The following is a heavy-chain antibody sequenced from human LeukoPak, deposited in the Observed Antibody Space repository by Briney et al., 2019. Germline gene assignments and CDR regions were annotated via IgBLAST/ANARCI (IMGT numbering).Heavy chain of an antibody. CDR3: ANDTTVTTWTIHY. J-gene: IGHJ4*02. D-gene: IGHD4-17*01. CDR2: ISFDGSNK. Sequence: GGSLRLSCVASGFTFSRFGMHWVRQAPGKGLEWVAVISFDGSNKYYADPLKGRFTISRDNSKNTLYLQMNSLRTEDTAVYYCANDTTVTTWTIHYWGQGTLVTVSS. V-gene: IGHV3-30*18. CDR1: GFTFSRFG.